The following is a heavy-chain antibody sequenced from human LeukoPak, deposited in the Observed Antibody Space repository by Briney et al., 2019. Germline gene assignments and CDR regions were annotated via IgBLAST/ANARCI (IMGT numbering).Heavy chain of an antibody. V-gene: IGHV3-21*01. J-gene: IGHJ4*02. Sequence: GGSLRLSFAASVFTFRSYSMNWVPQAPAKGLEWVSSISSSSSYIYYADSVRGRFTISRDNAKNSLYLQMNSLRAEDTAVYYCAREIAARAFDYWGQGTLVTVSS. CDR1: VFTFRSYS. CDR3: AREIAARAFDY. CDR2: ISSSSSYI. D-gene: IGHD6-6*01.